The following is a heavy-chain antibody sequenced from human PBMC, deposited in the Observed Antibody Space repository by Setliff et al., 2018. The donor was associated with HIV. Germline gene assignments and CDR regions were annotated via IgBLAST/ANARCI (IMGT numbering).Heavy chain of an antibody. CDR2: VNRGRRT. V-gene: IGHV4-4*02. CDR3: AREIPYSYGGRGHPL. D-gene: IGHD3-22*01. Sequence: NPSETLSLTCTVSGGSISTSNWWGWIRQTPGKGLEWIGEVNRGRRTNYNSSLKSRVTISIDTSRNQFSLTVSSVTAADTAVYYCAREIPYSYGGRGHPLWGQGTLVTVSS. J-gene: IGHJ4*02. CDR1: GGSISTSNW.